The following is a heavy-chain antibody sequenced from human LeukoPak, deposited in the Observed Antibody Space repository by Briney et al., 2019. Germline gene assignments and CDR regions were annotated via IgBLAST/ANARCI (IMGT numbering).Heavy chain of an antibody. CDR2: IYTSGST. Sequence: PSETLSLTCTVSGGSISSYYWSWIRQPPGKGLEWIGYIYTSGSTNYNPSLKSRVTISVDTSKSQFSLKLSSVTAADTAVYYCARVRGGDGYNYHYFDYWGQGTLVTVSS. J-gene: IGHJ4*02. V-gene: IGHV4-4*09. D-gene: IGHD5-24*01. CDR3: ARVRGGDGYNYHYFDY. CDR1: GGSISSYY.